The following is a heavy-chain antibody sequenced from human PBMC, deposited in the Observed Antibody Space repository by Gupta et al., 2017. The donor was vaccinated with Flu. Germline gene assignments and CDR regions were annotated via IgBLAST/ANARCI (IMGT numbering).Heavy chain of an antibody. CDR3: AKDQYGGNSGALDY. D-gene: IGHD2-21*02. J-gene: IGHJ4*02. CDR1: RFTFGSYA. V-gene: IGHV3-23*01. CDR2: IRGSGDST. Sequence: EVQLLESGGGLVQPGGSLRLSCAASRFTFGSYAMSWVRQAPGKGLEWVSAIRGSGDSTYYADSVKGRFTISRDNSKNTLYLQMNSLRAEDTAVYYCAKDQYGGNSGALDYWGQGTLVTVSS.